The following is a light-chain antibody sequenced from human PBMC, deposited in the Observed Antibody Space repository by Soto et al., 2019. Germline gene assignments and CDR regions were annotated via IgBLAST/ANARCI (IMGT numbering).Light chain of an antibody. CDR3: QQYNNWPPGSVMYT. CDR2: GAS. Sequence: EIVMTQSPATLSVSPGERATLSCRASQSVSSNLAWYQQKPGQAPRLLIYGASTRATGIPARFSGSGSGTEFTLTISSLQSEDFAVYYCQQYNNWPPGSVMYTFGQGTKLEIK. J-gene: IGKJ2*01. CDR1: QSVSSN. V-gene: IGKV3-15*01.